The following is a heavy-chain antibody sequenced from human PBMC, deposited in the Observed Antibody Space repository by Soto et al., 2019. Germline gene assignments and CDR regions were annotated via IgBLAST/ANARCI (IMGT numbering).Heavy chain of an antibody. Sequence: PSETLSLTCTVSGGSSRSYYWSWIRQPPGKGLEWIGYIYYSGSTNYNPSLKSRVTISVDTSKNQFSLKLSSVTAADTAVYYCAREGGRGDYANAFDIWGQGTMVTVSS. CDR1: GGSSRSYY. CDR2: IYYSGST. V-gene: IGHV4-59*01. CDR3: AREGGRGDYANAFDI. D-gene: IGHD4-17*01. J-gene: IGHJ3*02.